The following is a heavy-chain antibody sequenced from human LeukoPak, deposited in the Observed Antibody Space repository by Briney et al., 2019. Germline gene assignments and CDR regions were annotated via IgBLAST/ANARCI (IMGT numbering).Heavy chain of an antibody. CDR3: AREVVGNVDTAMVTRGYYYYGMDV. J-gene: IGHJ6*02. CDR2: IYHSGST. Sequence: TPSGTLSLTCAVSGGSISSSNWWSWVRQPPGKGLEWIGEIYHSGSTNYNPSLKSRVTISVDKSKNQFSLKLSSVTAADTAVYYCAREVVGNVDTAMVTRGYYYYGMDVWGQGTTVTVSS. CDR1: GGSISSSNW. D-gene: IGHD5-18*01. V-gene: IGHV4-4*02.